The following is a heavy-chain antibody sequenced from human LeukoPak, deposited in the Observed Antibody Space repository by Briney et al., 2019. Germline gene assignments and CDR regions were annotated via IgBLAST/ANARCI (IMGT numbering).Heavy chain of an antibody. CDR3: ARGFDI. J-gene: IGHJ3*02. Sequence: GSLRLSCAASGFTFSSYAMSWVRQPPGKGLEWIGEINHSGSTNYNPSLKSRVTIPVDTSKNQFSLKLSSVTAADTAVYYCARGFDIWGQGTMVTVSS. V-gene: IGHV4-34*01. CDR2: INHSGST. CDR1: GFTFSSYA.